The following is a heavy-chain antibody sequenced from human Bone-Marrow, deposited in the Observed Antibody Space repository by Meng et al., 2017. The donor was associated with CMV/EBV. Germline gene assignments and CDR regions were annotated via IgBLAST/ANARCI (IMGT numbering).Heavy chain of an antibody. CDR1: GYTLTSYD. CDR2: INPNSGGT. J-gene: IGHJ3*02. V-gene: IGHV1-2*02. Sequence: ASMKVSCKASGYTLTSYDINWVRQAPGQGLEWMGWINPNSGGTNYAQKFQGRVTMTRDTSISTAYMELSRLRSDDTAVYYCARDQRPYDFCSVCVADNAFDIWGQGTTVTVSS. D-gene: IGHD3-3*01. CDR3: ARDQRPYDFCSVCVADNAFDI.